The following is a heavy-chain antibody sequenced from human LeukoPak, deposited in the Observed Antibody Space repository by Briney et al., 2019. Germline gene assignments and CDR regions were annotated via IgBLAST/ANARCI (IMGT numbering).Heavy chain of an antibody. CDR1: GYSFTSYW. J-gene: IGHJ4*02. D-gene: IGHD4-17*01. CDR3: VRMTTVSTSDY. V-gene: IGHV5-51*01. CDR2: IYPGDSDT. Sequence: GESLKISCKGSGYSFTSYWIGWVPQMPGKGLECMGIIYPGDSDTRYSPSFQGQVTISADKSITTAYLQWSSLKASDTAMYYCVRMTTVSTSDYWGQGTLVTVSS.